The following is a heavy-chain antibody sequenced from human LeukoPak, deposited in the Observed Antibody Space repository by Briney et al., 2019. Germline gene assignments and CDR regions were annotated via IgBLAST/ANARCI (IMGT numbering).Heavy chain of an antibody. V-gene: IGHV3-23*01. J-gene: IGHJ5*02. D-gene: IGHD3-3*01. CDR3: AKGPADYDFWSGPCNWFDP. CDR2: ISGSGGST. Sequence: PGGSLRLSCAASGFTFSSYAMSWVRQAPGKGLEWVSAISGSGGSTYYADSVKGRFTISRDNSKNTLYLQMNSLRAEDTAVYYCAKGPADYDFWSGPCNWFDPWGQGTLVTVPS. CDR1: GFTFSSYA.